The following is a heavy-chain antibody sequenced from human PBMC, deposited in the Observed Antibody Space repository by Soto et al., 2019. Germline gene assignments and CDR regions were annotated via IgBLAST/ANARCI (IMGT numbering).Heavy chain of an antibody. J-gene: IGHJ4*02. CDR3: AKGEDCTNGVCYSVHTYDY. CDR2: ISYDGSNK. V-gene: IGHV3-30*18. Sequence: GGSLRLSCAASGFTFSSYGMHWVRQAPGKGLEWVAVISYDGSNKYYADSVKGRFTISRDNSKNTLYLQMNSLRAEDTAVYYCAKGEDCTNGVCYSVHTYDYWGQGTLVTVSS. CDR1: GFTFSSYG. D-gene: IGHD2-8*01.